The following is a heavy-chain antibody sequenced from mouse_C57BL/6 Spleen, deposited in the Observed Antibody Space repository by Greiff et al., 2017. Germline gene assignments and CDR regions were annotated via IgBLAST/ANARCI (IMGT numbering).Heavy chain of an antibody. J-gene: IGHJ4*01. V-gene: IGHV1-55*01. CDR1: GYIFTSYW. Sequence: QVQLQQPGAELVKPGASVKMSCKASGYIFTSYWITWVKQRPGQGLEWIGDIYPGSGSTNYNEKFKSKATLTVDTSSSTAYMQLSSLTSEDSAVYYCARRGSPYAMDYWGQGTSVTVSS. CDR2: IYPGSGST. D-gene: IGHD6-1*01. CDR3: ARRGSPYAMDY.